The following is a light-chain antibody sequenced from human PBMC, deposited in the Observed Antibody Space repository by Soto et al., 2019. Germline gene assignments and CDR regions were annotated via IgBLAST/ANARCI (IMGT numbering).Light chain of an antibody. Sequence: QSVLTQPPSTSGTPGQRVTISCSGSSSNIGGNTVNWYQQLPGTAPKLLIYSNSHRPSGVPDRFSGSKSGTSASLAISGLQSEDEADYYCAAWDDSLTGVVFGGGTKLPVL. CDR2: SNS. CDR1: SSNIGGNT. CDR3: AAWDDSLTGVV. J-gene: IGLJ2*01. V-gene: IGLV1-44*01.